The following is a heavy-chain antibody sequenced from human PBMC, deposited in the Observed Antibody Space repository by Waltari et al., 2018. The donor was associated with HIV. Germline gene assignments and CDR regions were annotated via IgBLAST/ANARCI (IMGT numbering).Heavy chain of an antibody. CDR2: IDYCGLS. V-gene: IGHV4-39*07. J-gene: IGHJ6*02. CDR3: ARDQPPKRLYPVTTLSYYYGRDV. CDR1: GGSISSSSYY. D-gene: IGHD4-17*01. Sequence: QLQLQESGPGLVKPSETLSLTCTVSGGSISSSSYYWGWLRQPPGKGLEWIGSIDYCGLSSVIPSVRSGVTRSVDTSKNQFSLKLSSVTAADTAVYYCARDQPPKRLYPVTTLSYYYGRDVWGQGTTVTVSS.